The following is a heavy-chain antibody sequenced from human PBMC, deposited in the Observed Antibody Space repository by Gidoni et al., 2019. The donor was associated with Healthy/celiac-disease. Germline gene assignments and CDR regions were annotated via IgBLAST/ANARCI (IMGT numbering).Heavy chain of an antibody. Sequence: QVQLVQSGAEVKKPEYSVKVSRKASGGTFSSYAISWVRQAPGQGLEWMGGIIPLFGIANYAQKCQGRVTITADKSTSTAYMELSSLRSEDTAVYYCASDESTLWASGVRYGMDVWGQGTTVTVSS. CDR3: ASDESTLWASGVRYGMDV. V-gene: IGHV1-69*17. CDR1: GGTFSSYA. CDR2: IIPLFGIA. J-gene: IGHJ6*02. D-gene: IGHD3-10*01.